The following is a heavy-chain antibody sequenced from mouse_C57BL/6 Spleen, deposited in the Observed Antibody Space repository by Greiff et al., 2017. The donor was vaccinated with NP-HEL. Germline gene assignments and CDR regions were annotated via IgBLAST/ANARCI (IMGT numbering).Heavy chain of an antibody. CDR3: ARWDYAYYAMDY. D-gene: IGHD2-4*01. J-gene: IGHJ4*01. CDR1: GYAFSSSW. CDR2: IYPGDGDT. Sequence: QVQLQQSGPELVKPGASVKISCKASGYAFSSSWMNWVKQRPGKGLEWIGRIYPGDGDTNYNGKFKGKATLTADKSSSTAYMQLSSLTSEDSAVYFCARWDYAYYAMDYWGQGTSVTVSS. V-gene: IGHV1-82*01.